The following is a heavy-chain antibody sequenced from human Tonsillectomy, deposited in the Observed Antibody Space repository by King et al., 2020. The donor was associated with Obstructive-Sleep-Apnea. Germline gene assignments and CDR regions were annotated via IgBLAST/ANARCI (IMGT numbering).Heavy chain of an antibody. D-gene: IGHD6-13*01. CDR1: GLSFSSYG. CDR2: ISYDGSKK. V-gene: IGHV3-30*18. Sequence: ESGGGVVQPGRSLRLSCVASGLSFSSYGMHWVRQAPGKGLEWVAVISYDGSKKYYADSVKGRFTISRDNSKNTLYLQMNSLRAEDTAVYYCAKDISSWIDYYYGMDVWGQGTTVTVSS. J-gene: IGHJ6*02. CDR3: AKDISSWIDYYYGMDV.